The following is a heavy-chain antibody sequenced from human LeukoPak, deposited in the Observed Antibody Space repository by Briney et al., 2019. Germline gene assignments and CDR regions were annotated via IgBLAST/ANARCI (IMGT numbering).Heavy chain of an antibody. V-gene: IGHV4-34*01. Sequence: KPSETLSLTCAVYGGSFSGYYWSWIRQPPGKGLEWIGEINHSGSTYYNPSLNSRVTMSVDTSKNQFSLKLSSVTAADTAVYYCARYLDYGGNSRVFQHWGQGTLVTVSS. CDR2: INHSGST. J-gene: IGHJ1*01. CDR3: ARYLDYGGNSRVFQH. CDR1: GGSFSGYY. D-gene: IGHD4-23*01.